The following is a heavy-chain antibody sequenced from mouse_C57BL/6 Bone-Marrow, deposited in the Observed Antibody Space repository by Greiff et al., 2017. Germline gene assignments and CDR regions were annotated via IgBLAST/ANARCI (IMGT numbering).Heavy chain of an antibody. CDR3: ARWGLGFAY. CDR2: IDPSDSYT. CDR1: GYTITSYW. J-gene: IGHJ3*01. V-gene: IGHV1-59*01. D-gene: IGHD4-1*01. Sequence: VQLQQSGAELVRPGTSVKLSCKASGYTITSYWMHWVKQRPGQGLEWIGVIDPSDSYTNYNQKFKGKATLTVDTSSSTAYMQLSSLTSEDSAVYYCARWGLGFAYWGQGTLVTVSA.